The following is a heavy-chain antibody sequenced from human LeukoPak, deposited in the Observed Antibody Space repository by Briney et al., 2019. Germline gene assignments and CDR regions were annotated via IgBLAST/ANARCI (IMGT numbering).Heavy chain of an antibody. D-gene: IGHD3-22*01. CDR1: GGSISSYY. J-gene: IGHJ4*02. CDR3: ARTYYYDSSGREGVYYFDY. CDR2: IYSSGST. V-gene: IGHV4-4*07. Sequence: SETLSLTCTVPGGSISSYYWTWIRQPAGKGLEWIGRIYSSGSTNYNPSLNSRVTMSLDTSNNQFSLKLSSVTAAATVVDYCARTYYYDSSGREGVYYFDYWGQGTLVTVSS.